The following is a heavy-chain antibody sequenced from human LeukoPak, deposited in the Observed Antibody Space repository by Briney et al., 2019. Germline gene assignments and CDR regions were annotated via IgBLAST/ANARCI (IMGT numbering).Heavy chain of an antibody. Sequence: ASVKVFCKASGYTFTGYYMHWVRQAPGQGLEWMGWINPNSGGTNYAQKFQGWVTMTRDTSISTAYMELSRLRSDDTAVYYCARGVRDTDYGDYVLGYWGQGTLVTVSS. D-gene: IGHD4-17*01. V-gene: IGHV1-2*04. CDR1: GYTFTGYY. J-gene: IGHJ4*02. CDR3: ARGVRDTDYGDYVLGY. CDR2: INPNSGGT.